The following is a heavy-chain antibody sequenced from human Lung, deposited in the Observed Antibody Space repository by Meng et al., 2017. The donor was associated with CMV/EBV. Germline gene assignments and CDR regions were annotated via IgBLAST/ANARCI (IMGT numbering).Heavy chain of an antibody. CDR3: ARDLEY. J-gene: IGHJ4*02. CDR2: LYDSGST. Sequence: QLQLPESGPGLARPSETLSLTCSVSGGSISSSTYYWAWIRQPPGKGLEWIGSLYDSGSTYYHPSLKSRVTISVDTSKTYFSLKLRSVTAADTAVYYCARDLEYWGQGTLVTVSS. CDR1: GGSISSSTYY. V-gene: IGHV4-39*07. D-gene: IGHD1-1*01.